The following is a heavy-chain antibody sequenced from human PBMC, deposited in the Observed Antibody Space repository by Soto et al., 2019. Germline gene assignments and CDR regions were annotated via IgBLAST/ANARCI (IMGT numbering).Heavy chain of an antibody. D-gene: IGHD5-18*01. CDR1: GFTFGDYT. CDR2: VSWDGIST. V-gene: IGHV3-43*01. J-gene: IGHJ4*02. Sequence: GGSLRLSCAASGFTFGDYTMHWVRHAPGKGLEWVSLVSWDGISTYYADSVKGRFTVSRDNSKKSLFLQMNSLRIEDTAFYYCAKGQPPAAMDTTLDTFDFWGQGTLVTVSS. CDR3: AKGQPPAAMDTTLDTFDF.